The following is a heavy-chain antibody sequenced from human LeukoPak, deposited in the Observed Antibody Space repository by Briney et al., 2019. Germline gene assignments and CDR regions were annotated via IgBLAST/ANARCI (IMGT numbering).Heavy chain of an antibody. CDR2: IIPIFGTA. CDR1: GGTFSSYA. V-gene: IGHV1-69*13. D-gene: IGHD2-21*02. J-gene: IGHJ3*02. Sequence: SVKVSCKASGGTFSSYAISWVRQAPGQGLEWMGGIIPIFGTANYAQKFQGRVTITADESTSTAYMELSSLRSEDTAVYYCARSLSPIVVVTALDAFDIWGQGTMVTVSS. CDR3: ARSLSPIVVVTALDAFDI.